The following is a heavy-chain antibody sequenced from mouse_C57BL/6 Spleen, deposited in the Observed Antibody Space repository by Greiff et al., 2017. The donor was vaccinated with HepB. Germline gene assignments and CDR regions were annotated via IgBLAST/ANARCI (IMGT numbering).Heavy chain of an antibody. V-gene: IGHV5-17*01. J-gene: IGHJ3*01. D-gene: IGHD2-5*01. CDR1: GFTFSDYG. CDR3: ARREVYYSMAY. CDR2: ISSGSSTI. Sequence: EVKVVESGGGLVKPGGSLKLSCAASGFTFSDYGMHWVRQAPEKGLEWVAYISSGSSTIYYADTVKGRFTISRDNAKNTLFLQMTSLRSEDTAMYYCARREVYYSMAYWGQGTLVTVSA.